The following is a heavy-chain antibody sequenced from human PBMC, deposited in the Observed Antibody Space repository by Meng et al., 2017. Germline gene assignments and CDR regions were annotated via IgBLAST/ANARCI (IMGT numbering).Heavy chain of an antibody. J-gene: IGHJ4*02. CDR2: IYSGGST. Sequence: GGSLRLSCAASGFTVSSNYMSWVRQAQGKGLEWVSVIYSGGSTYYADSVKGRFTISRDNSNNTLYLQMNSLRDEDTAVYYCARVGGCRIAGFDYWGQGTMVTVSS. D-gene: IGHD2-15*01. CDR1: GFTVSSNY. CDR3: ARVGGCRIAGFDY. V-gene: IGHV3-66*02.